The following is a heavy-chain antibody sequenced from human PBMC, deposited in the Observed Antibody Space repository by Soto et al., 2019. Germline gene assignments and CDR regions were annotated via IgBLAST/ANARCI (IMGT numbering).Heavy chain of an antibody. D-gene: IGHD6-6*01. CDR2: IYYSGST. J-gene: IGHJ6*02. Sequence: SETLSLTCTVSGGSISSSSYYWGWIRQPPGKGLEWIGSIYYSGSTYYNPSLKSRVTISVDTSKNQFSLKLSSVTAADTAVYYCARNTLVAPPQSPYYYYYGMDVWGHGTTVTVSS. CDR1: GGSISSSSYY. CDR3: ARNTLVAPPQSPYYYYYGMDV. V-gene: IGHV4-39*01.